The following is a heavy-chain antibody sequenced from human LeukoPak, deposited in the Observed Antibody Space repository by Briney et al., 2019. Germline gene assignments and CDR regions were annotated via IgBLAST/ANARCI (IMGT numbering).Heavy chain of an antibody. CDR2: IYYSGST. J-gene: IGHJ6*02. D-gene: IGHD3-10*01. CDR3: ARGNYYTSGSYYTNYYFGLDV. V-gene: IGHV4-59*01. Sequence: TSETLSLTCTVSGGSIINYYWTWIRQPPGKGLEWIGYIYYSGSTNYNPSLKSRVSISVDRSKNQFSLKLSSVTAADTAAYYCARGNYYTSGSYYTNYYFGLDVWGQGTTVTVSS. CDR1: GGSIINYY.